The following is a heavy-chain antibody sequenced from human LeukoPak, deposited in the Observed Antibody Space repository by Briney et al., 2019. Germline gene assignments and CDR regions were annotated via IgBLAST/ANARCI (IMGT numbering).Heavy chain of an antibody. CDR3: ARERYYYDSSGPHFDY. CDR1: GFTFNIYS. Sequence: GGSLRLSCAASGFTFNIYSMNWVRQAPGKGLEWVSSISGTSNYIYYADSVKGRFTISRDNAKNSLYLQMNSLRAEDTAVYYCARERYYYDSSGPHFDYWGQGTLVTVSS. CDR2: ISGTSNYI. J-gene: IGHJ4*02. V-gene: IGHV3-21*01. D-gene: IGHD3-22*01.